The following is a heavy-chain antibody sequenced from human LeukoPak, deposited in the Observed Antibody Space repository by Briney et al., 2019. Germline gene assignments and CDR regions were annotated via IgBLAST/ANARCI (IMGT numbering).Heavy chain of an antibody. J-gene: IGHJ4*02. CDR1: GGSISRGDYY. V-gene: IGHV4-30-4*08. CDR3: ARGDYDFWSGYKNFDY. D-gene: IGHD3-3*01. Sequence: SETLTLTCTVSGGSISRGDYYWSWIRQPPGKGLEWIGYIYYSGSTYYNPSLKSRVTISVDTSKNQFSLKLSSVTAADTAVYYCARGDYDFWSGYKNFDYWGQGTLVTVSS. CDR2: IYYSGST.